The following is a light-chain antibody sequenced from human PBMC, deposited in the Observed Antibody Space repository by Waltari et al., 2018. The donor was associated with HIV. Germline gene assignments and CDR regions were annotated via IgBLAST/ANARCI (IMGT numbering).Light chain of an antibody. J-gene: IGLJ2*01. Sequence: QSALTQPPSASGSPGQSVTISCTGTSNDVGGYNYVSLYQQHPGKAPKLMIYEVSERPSGVPDRFSGSKSGNTASLTVSGLQAEDEADYYCSSYSGGNNFDVVFGGGTKLTVL. CDR3: SSYSGGNNFDVV. CDR1: SNDVGGYNY. CDR2: EVS. V-gene: IGLV2-8*01.